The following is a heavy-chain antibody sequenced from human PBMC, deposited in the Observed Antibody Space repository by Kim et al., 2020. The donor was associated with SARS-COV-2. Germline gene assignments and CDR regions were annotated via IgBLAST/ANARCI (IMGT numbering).Heavy chain of an antibody. V-gene: IGHV3-21*01. Sequence: GGSLRLSCAVSGFTFSTYSMNWVRQAPGKGLEWVSSISSSSTYIYYADSVKGRFTISRDNAKNSLYLQMNSLRAEDTAVDYWARCSNSDILTGDLNYYY. D-gene: IGHD3-9*01. CDR2: ISSSSTYI. CDR1: GFTFSTYS. CDR3: ARCSNSDILTGDLNYYY. J-gene: IGHJ6*01.